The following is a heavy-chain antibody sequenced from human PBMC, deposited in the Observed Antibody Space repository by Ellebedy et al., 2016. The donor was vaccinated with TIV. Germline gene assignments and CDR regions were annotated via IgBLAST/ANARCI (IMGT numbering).Heavy chain of an antibody. CDR1: GGSVSSYPYS. CDR2: IYRSGTT. Sequence: SETLSLXXGVSGVSGGSVSSYPYSWIWVRQPPGRGLEWIGYIYRSGTTWYNPSLQSRVTMSVDRSKNQFSLSLTSLTATDTAVYYCGLFDFWTGTEGFDIWGQGTVITVPS. D-gene: IGHD3/OR15-3a*01. V-gene: IGHV4-30-2*01. J-gene: IGHJ3*02. CDR3: GLFDFWTGTEGFDI.